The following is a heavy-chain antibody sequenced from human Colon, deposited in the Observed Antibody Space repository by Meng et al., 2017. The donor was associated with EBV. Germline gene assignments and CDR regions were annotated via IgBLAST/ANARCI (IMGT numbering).Heavy chain of an antibody. J-gene: IGHJ4*02. CDR1: GASISSNNW. D-gene: IGHD5-24*01. CDR2: IYHGGNT. Sequence: QVQRQGPGPGLGGPSGTLSLTCAVSGASISSNNWWSWVRQPPGKGLEWIGEIYHGGNTNYNPSLKSRVTISVDRSNDQFSLSLSSVTAADTAVYYCARGNAYNAPSLDYWGQGTLVTVSS. V-gene: IGHV4-4*02. CDR3: ARGNAYNAPSLDY.